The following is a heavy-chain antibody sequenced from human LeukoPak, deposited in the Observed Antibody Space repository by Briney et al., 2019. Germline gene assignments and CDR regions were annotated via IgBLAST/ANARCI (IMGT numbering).Heavy chain of an antibody. CDR3: ARLPRGGRDY. Sequence: NPSETLSLTCTVSGGSISSSSYYWGWIRQPPGKGLEWIGSIYYSGSTYYNPSLKSRVTISVDTSKNQFSLKLSSVTAADTAVYYCARLPRGGRDYWGQGTLVTVSS. CDR2: IYYSGST. J-gene: IGHJ4*02. CDR1: GGSISSSSYY. V-gene: IGHV4-39*01. D-gene: IGHD3-16*01.